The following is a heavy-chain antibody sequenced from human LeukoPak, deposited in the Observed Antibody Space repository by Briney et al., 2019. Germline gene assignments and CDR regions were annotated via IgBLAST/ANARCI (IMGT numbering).Heavy chain of an antibody. CDR1: GFTFSSHS. V-gene: IGHV3-21*01. D-gene: IGHD6-13*01. CDR3: ARQQLVRDYYYGMDV. J-gene: IGHJ6*04. Sequence: PGGSLRLSCAASGFTFSSHSMNWVRQAPGKGLEWVSSISSSSSYIYYADSVKGRFTISRDNAKNSLYLQMNSLRAEDTAVYYCARQQLVRDYYYGMDVWGKGTTVTVSS. CDR2: ISSSSSYI.